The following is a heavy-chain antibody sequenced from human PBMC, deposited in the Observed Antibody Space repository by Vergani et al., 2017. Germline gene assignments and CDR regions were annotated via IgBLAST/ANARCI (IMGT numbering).Heavy chain of an antibody. CDR3: ARLTMLVVALDY. D-gene: IGHD3-22*01. CDR1: GYPISSGYY. J-gene: IGHJ4*02. Sequence: QVQLQESGPGLVKPSETLSLTCTVPGYPISSGYYWGWIRQPPGKGLEWIGSIYHSGSTYFNPSLKRRVTISVDTSKNQFSRKLSSVTAADTAVYYCARLTMLVVALDYWGQGTLVTVSS. V-gene: IGHV4-38-2*02. CDR2: IYHSGST.